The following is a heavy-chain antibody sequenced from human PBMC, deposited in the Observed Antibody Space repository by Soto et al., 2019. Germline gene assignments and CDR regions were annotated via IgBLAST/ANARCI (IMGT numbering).Heavy chain of an antibody. V-gene: IGHV2-5*02. CDR3: AHRRSGYSGYAYFDY. D-gene: IGHD5-12*01. CDR1: GFSLSTSGVG. CDR2: IYWDDDK. Sequence: QITLKESGPPLVKPTQPLTLTCTFSGFSLSTSGVGVGWIRQPPGKALEWLALIYWDDDKRYSPSLKSRLTIIKDTSKNQVVLTMTNMDPVDTATYYCAHRRSGYSGYAYFDYWGQGTLVTVSS. J-gene: IGHJ4*02.